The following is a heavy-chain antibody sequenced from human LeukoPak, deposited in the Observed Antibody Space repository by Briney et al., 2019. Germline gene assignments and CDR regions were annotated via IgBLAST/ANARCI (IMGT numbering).Heavy chain of an antibody. Sequence: WASVKVSCKASGGTFSSYAISWVRQAPGQGLEWMGRIIPIFGTANYAQKFRGRVTITTDESTSTAYMELSSLRSEDTAVYYCARWNSSGYYDAFDIWGQGTMVTVSS. CDR3: ARWNSSGYYDAFDI. CDR1: GGTFSSYA. J-gene: IGHJ3*02. V-gene: IGHV1-69*05. D-gene: IGHD3-22*01. CDR2: IIPIFGTA.